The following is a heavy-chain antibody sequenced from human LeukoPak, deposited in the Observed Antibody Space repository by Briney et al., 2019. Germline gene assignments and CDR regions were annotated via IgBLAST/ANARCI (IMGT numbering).Heavy chain of an antibody. Sequence: PGGSLRLSCAASGFSFISYGMHWVRQAPGKGLEWVANINPAGTETYYVDPVKGRFTISRDNAKNLLYLQMNSLRAEDTAVYYCARFGYVAAVDLWGQGTLVTVSS. CDR1: GFSFISYG. V-gene: IGHV3-7*01. CDR3: ARFGYVAAVDL. CDR2: INPAGTET. D-gene: IGHD2-15*01. J-gene: IGHJ4*02.